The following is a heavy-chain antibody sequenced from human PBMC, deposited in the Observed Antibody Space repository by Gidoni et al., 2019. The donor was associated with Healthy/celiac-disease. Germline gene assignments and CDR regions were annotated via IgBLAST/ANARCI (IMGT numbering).Heavy chain of an antibody. D-gene: IGHD3-3*01. V-gene: IGHV3-21*01. CDR2: ISSSSSYI. J-gene: IGHJ4*02. CDR1: GFTFSSYS. CDR3: ARDSAYYDCWSGYNY. Sequence: EVQLVESGGGLVKPGGSLRLSCAASGFTFSSYSMNWVRQAPGKGLEGVSSISSSSSYIYYADSVKGRFTISRDNAKNSLYLQMNSLRAEDTAVYYCARDSAYYDCWSGYNYWGQGTLVTVSS.